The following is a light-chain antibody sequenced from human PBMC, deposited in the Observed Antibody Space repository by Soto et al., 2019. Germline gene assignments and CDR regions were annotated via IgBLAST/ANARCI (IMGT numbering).Light chain of an antibody. CDR3: QSFDNNDHVV. CDR2: EDN. J-gene: IGLJ2*01. Sequence: NFMLTQPHSVSESPGKTITISCTRSSGNIVSNYVQWFQQRPGSAPTTLIYEDNQRPSGVPDRFSGSIDASSNSASLTISGLQTEDEGDYYCQSFDNNDHVVFGGVTTLTVL. V-gene: IGLV6-57*04. CDR1: SGNIVSNY.